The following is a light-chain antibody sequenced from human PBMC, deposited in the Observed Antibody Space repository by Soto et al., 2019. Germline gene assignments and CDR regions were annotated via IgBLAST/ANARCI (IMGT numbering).Light chain of an antibody. V-gene: IGKV1-5*01. CDR2: DAS. CDR3: QQYISYPYT. CDR1: QTTNTW. J-gene: IGKJ2*01. Sequence: DIQMTQFPSTLSASVGDRVTITCRASQTTNTWLAWYQQKPGTAPKLLIYDASSLEGGVPSRFSASGSGTEFTLTIGSLQPADLATYYCQQYISYPYTFGQGTKVEIK.